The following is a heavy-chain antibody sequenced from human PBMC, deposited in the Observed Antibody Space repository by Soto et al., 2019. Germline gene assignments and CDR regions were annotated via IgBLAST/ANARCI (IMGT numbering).Heavy chain of an antibody. CDR2: IYYSGNT. CDR1: GGSISSSSYY. V-gene: IGHV4-39*01. J-gene: IGHJ5*02. Sequence: KASETLSLTCTVSGGSISSSSYYWGWIRQPPGKGLEWIGSIYYSGNTYYNPSLKSRVTMFVDTSKNQFSLKLGFVAAEDTVLYHCAGHLYFLPGLTCFEPGGQEMLVPVSS. D-gene: IGHD3-3*01. CDR3: AGHLYFLPGLTCFEP.